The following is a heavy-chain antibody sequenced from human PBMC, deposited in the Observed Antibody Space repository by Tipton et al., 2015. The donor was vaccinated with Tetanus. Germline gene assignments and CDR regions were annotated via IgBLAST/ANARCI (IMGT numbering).Heavy chain of an antibody. CDR1: GFTFSNYW. V-gene: IGHV3-7*01. Sequence: SLRLSCAASGFTFSNYWMSWVCQVPGKGLEWVGNIKPDGSGKYYVDSVKGRFTISRDNAKNSLYLQMNSLRPEDTAVYYCARYVATCTIGYWGQGSLVTVSS. CDR3: ARYVATCTIGY. D-gene: IGHD2-2*01. CDR2: IKPDGSGK. J-gene: IGHJ4*02.